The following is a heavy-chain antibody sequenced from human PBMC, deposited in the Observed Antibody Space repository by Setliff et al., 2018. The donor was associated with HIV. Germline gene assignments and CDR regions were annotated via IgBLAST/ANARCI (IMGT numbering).Heavy chain of an antibody. D-gene: IGHD3-16*02. CDR3: ARGSDYIWGNYRFPFDY. CDR1: GGSFRGYY. V-gene: IGHV4-34*01. Sequence: SETLSLTCAVYGGSFRGYYWSWICQPPGKGLEWIGEINHSGSTNYNPSLKSRVTISVDTSKSQFSLKLSSVTAADTALYYCARGSDYIWGNYRFPFDYWGQGTLVTVSS. J-gene: IGHJ4*02. CDR2: INHSGST.